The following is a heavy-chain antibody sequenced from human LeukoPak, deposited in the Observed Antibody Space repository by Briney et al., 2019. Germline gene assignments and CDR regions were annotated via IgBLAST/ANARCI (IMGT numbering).Heavy chain of an antibody. CDR2: ISAYNGNT. D-gene: IGHD3-3*01. CDR1: GYTFTSYG. Sequence: ASVKVPCKASGYTFTSYGISWVRQAPGQGLEWMGWISAYNGNTNYAQKLQGRVTMTTDTSTSTAYMELRSLRSDDTAVYYCARDRSYDFWSGYVFDYWAREPWSPPPQ. V-gene: IGHV1-18*01. CDR3: ARDRSYDFWSGYVFDY. J-gene: IGHJ4*02.